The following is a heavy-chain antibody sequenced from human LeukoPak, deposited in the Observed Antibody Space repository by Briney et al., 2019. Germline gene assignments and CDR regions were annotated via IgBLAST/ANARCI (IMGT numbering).Heavy chain of an antibody. CDR3: GKEPWEGSGYIHF. J-gene: IGHJ4*02. D-gene: IGHD3-3*01. V-gene: IGHV3-23*01. CDR2: MSGSGDRS. CDR1: GFTFSSYP. Sequence: GGPLRLSCAASGFTFSSYPMTWVRQAPGKGLEWVSAMSGSGDRSVYADSVKGRFTISRDNSKNTVFLQMYSLKHEDTAIYYCGKEPWEGSGYIHFWGQGTLVTVSS.